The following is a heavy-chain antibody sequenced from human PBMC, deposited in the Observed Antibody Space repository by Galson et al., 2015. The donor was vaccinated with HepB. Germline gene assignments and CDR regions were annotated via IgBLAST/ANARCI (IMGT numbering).Heavy chain of an antibody. CDR2: IIPIFGTA. V-gene: IGHV1-69*13. D-gene: IGHD3-10*01. Sequence: SVKVSCKASGGTFSSYAISWVRQAPGQGLEWMGGIIPIFGTANYAQKFQGRVTITADESTSTAYMELSSLRSEDTAVYYCAREGRATVPNPMDYWGQGTLATVSS. CDR3: AREGRATVPNPMDY. J-gene: IGHJ4*02. CDR1: GGTFSSYA.